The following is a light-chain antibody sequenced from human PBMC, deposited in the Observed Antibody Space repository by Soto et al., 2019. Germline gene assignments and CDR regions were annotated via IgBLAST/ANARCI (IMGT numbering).Light chain of an antibody. J-gene: IGLJ3*02. CDR1: ALPNKY. V-gene: IGLV3-25*03. CDR3: QSADSSDTWV. Sequence: SYELTQPPSVSVSPGQTARITCSGDALPNKYAHWYQQKPGQAPVLVIYKDSERPSGIPERFSGSSSGTTVTLTISGVQAEDEADYHCQSADSSDTWVFGGGTKLTVL. CDR2: KDS.